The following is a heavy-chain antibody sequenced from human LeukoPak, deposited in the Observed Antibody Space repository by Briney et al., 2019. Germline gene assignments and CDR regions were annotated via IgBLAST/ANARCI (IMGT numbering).Heavy chain of an antibody. J-gene: IGHJ4*02. CDR2: IYTSGST. Sequence: SETLSLTCTVSGGSISSGSYYWSWIRQPAGKGLEWIGRIYTSGSTNYNPSLKSRVTISVDTSKNQFSLKLSSVTAADTAVYYCARAVREIFNSGCFDYWGQGTLVTVSS. V-gene: IGHV4-61*02. CDR3: ARAVREIFNSGCFDY. CDR1: GGSISSGSYY. D-gene: IGHD3-10*01.